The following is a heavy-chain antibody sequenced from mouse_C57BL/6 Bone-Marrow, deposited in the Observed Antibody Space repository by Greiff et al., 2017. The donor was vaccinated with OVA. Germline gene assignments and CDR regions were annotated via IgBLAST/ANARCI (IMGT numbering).Heavy chain of an antibody. D-gene: IGHD1-1*01. J-gene: IGHJ4*01. V-gene: IGHV1-50*01. CDR1: GYTFTSYW. Sequence: VQLQQPGAELVKPGASVKLSCKASGYTFTSYWMQWVKQRPGQGLEWIGEIDPSDSYTNYNQKFKGKATLTVDTSSSTAYMQLSSLTSEDSAVYYCARSHYAPRGYAMDYWGQGTSVTVSS. CDR3: ARSHYAPRGYAMDY. CDR2: IDPSDSYT.